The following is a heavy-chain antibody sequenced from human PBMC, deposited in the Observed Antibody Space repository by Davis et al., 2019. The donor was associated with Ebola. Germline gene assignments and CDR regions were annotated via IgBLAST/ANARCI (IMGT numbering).Heavy chain of an antibody. CDR1: GFTFSGSA. CDR3: TTVVPAAQGEGMDV. CDR2: IRSKANSYAT. Sequence: GESLKISCAASGFTFSGSAMHWVRQASGKGLEWVGRIRSKANSYATAYAASVKGRFTISRDDSKNTAYLQMNSLKTEDTAVYYCTTVVPAAQGEGMDVLGQGTTVTVSS. D-gene: IGHD2-2*01. V-gene: IGHV3-73*01. J-gene: IGHJ6*02.